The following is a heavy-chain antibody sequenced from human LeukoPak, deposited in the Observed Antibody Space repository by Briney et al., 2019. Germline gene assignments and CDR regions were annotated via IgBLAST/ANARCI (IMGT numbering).Heavy chain of an antibody. D-gene: IGHD3-10*01. V-gene: IGHV3-74*01. CDR3: ARDYFTRRDAFDI. CDR2: MGPDGSIT. Sequence: GGSLRLSCAASGFAFSTYWMHWARQAPGKGLVWVSRMGPDGSITTYADSVKGRFTISRDNSKNTLYLQMNSLRAEDTAVYYCARDYFTRRDAFDIWGQGTMVTVSS. J-gene: IGHJ3*02. CDR1: GFAFSTYW.